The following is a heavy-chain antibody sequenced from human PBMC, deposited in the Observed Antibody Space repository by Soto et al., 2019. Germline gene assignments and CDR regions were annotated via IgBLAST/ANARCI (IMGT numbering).Heavy chain of an antibody. D-gene: IGHD3-3*01. CDR1: GFIFSDYS. CDR3: AKSGFTIFGEGFDP. V-gene: IGHV3-48*01. CDR2: IDGGSSAI. J-gene: IGHJ5*02. Sequence: LRLSCAASGFIFSDYSMNWVRQFPGKGLEWIAYIDGGSSAIHYTDSVKGRFTISRDNARNSLFLRMNSLTADDSAVYFCAKSGFTIFGEGFDPWGQGTLVTVPS.